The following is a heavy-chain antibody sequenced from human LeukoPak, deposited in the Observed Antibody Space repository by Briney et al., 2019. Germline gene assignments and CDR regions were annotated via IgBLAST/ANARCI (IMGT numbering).Heavy chain of an antibody. V-gene: IGHV4-59*01. J-gene: IGHJ5*02. CDR3: ASGRYGYNLS. CDR1: GGSTSSYY. D-gene: IGHD5-24*01. CDR2: IYYSGST. Sequence: PETLSLTRTLSGGSTSSYYSSWIRQPPRERLEWIGYIYYSGSTNSIPSLKSRVTISVDTSKDQFSLKLSSVTAAGTAVYYCASGRYGYNLSWGQGIMVTVSS.